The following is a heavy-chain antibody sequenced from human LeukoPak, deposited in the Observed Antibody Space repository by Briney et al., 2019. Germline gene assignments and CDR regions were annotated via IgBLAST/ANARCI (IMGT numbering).Heavy chain of an antibody. J-gene: IGHJ4*02. CDR2: INTGNGNT. CDR1: GYTFTSYA. D-gene: IGHD1-26*01. Sequence: GASVKVSCKASGYTFTSYAMHWVRQAPGQRLEWMGWINTGNGNTKYSQKFQGRVTITKNTSASTAYMELSSLRSEDTAVYYCARLPNIVGATTGRIFDYWGQGTLVTVSS. CDR3: ARLPNIVGATTGRIFDY. V-gene: IGHV1-3*04.